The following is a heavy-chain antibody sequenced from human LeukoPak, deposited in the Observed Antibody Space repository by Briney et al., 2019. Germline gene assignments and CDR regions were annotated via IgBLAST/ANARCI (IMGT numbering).Heavy chain of an antibody. Sequence: PGGSLRLPCAASGFTFTTYAMSWVRQAPGKGLEWVSGISGSGGSTYHADSVKGRFTISRDNSKNTLYLQMNSLRAEDTAIYYCAKEAYGSGSNIRRLYFYNDMDVWGQGTTVTVSS. CDR2: ISGSGGST. CDR1: GFTFTTYA. D-gene: IGHD3-10*01. CDR3: AKEAYGSGSNIRRLYFYNDMDV. V-gene: IGHV3-23*01. J-gene: IGHJ6*02.